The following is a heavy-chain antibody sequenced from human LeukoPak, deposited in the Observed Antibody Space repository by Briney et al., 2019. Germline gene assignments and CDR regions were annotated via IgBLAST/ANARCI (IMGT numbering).Heavy chain of an antibody. CDR3: ARSTKGQGGYMDV. D-gene: IGHD1-1*01. CDR1: GFTFSSYW. Sequence: PGGSLRLSCAASGFTFSSYWMSWVRQAPGKGLGWVANIKQDGSEKYYVDSVKGRFTISRDNAKNSLYLQMNSLRAEDTAVYYCARSTKGQGGYMDVWGKGTTVTVSS. J-gene: IGHJ6*03. V-gene: IGHV3-7*01. CDR2: IKQDGSEK.